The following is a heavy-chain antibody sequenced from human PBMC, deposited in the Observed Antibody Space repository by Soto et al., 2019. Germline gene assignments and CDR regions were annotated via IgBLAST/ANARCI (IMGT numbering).Heavy chain of an antibody. CDR3: ARAVTMGPYWYFDL. V-gene: IGHV3-21*01. J-gene: IGHJ2*01. CDR1: GFTFSSYS. Sequence: GGSLRLSCAASGFTFSSYSMNWVRQAPGKGLEWVSSISSSSSYIYYADSVKGRFTISRDNAKNSLYLQMNSLRAEDTAVYYCARAVTMGPYWYFDLRGRGTLVTVSS. CDR2: ISSSSSYI. D-gene: IGHD4-17*01.